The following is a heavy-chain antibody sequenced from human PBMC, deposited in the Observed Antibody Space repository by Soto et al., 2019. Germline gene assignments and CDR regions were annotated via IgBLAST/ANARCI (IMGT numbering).Heavy chain of an antibody. CDR2: ISYDGSNK. V-gene: IGHV3-30*03. D-gene: IGHD3-22*01. J-gene: IGHJ4*02. CDR3: VGGYYFGDY. CDR1: GFTFSSYG. Sequence: QVQLVESGGGVVQPGRSLRLSCAASGFTFSSYGMHWVRQAPGKGLQWVAVISYDGSNKYYADSVKGRFTISRDNSKNTLYLQMNSLRAEVTAVYYCVGGYYFGDYWGQGTLVTVSS.